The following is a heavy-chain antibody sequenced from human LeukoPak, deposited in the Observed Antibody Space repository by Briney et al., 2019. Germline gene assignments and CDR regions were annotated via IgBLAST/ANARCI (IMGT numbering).Heavy chain of an antibody. CDR3: ATETLYYGSGRVDY. J-gene: IGHJ4*02. CDR2: FHPKDGET. D-gene: IGHD3-10*01. V-gene: IGHV1-24*01. Sequence: SVKLSCKVSGHTLTVLSMHWVRHPPRKGREWMGGFHPKDGETIYTQKFQGRVTMTEDTPTDTAYMELSSLRSEDTAVYYCATETLYYGSGRVDYWGQGTLVSVSS. CDR1: GHTLTVLS.